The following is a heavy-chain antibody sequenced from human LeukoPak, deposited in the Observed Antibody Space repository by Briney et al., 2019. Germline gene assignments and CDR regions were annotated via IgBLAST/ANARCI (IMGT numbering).Heavy chain of an antibody. J-gene: IGHJ5*02. Sequence: GSSVKVSCKASGGTFSSYAISWVRQAPGQGLEWMGGIIPIFGTANYAQKFQGRVTITADKSTSTAYMELSSLRSEDTAVYYCARDRCSSTSCYQNWFDPWGQGTLVTVSS. D-gene: IGHD2-2*01. CDR3: ARDRCSSTSCYQNWFDP. CDR2: IIPIFGTA. CDR1: GGTFSSYA. V-gene: IGHV1-69*06.